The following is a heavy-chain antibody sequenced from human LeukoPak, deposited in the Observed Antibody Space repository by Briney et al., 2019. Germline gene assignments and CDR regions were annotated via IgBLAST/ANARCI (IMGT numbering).Heavy chain of an antibody. CDR1: GFTFSSYW. V-gene: IGHV3-74*01. CDR2: INSDGSST. J-gene: IGHJ4*02. CDR3: AREPVAPELLVLEY. D-gene: IGHD1-26*01. Sequence: PGGSLRLSCAASGFTFSSYWMHWVRQAPGKGLVWVSRINSDGSSTSYADSVKGRFTISRDNAKNTLYLQMNSLRAEDTAVYYCAREPVAPELLVLEYWGQGTLVTVSS.